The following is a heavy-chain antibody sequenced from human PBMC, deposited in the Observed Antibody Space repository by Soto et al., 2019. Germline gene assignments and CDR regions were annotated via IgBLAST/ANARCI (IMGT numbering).Heavy chain of an antibody. CDR1: RFTFSDYY. J-gene: IGHJ4*02. CDR3: AKDSIYSQSRFDY. D-gene: IGHD4-4*01. Sequence: QVQLVESGGGLVKPGGSLRLSCAASRFTFSDYYMTWIRQAPGKGLEWVSVISGSGDVTYYADSVKGRFTISSDKSKNTLYLQMTSLRAEDTAVYYCAKDSIYSQSRFDYWGQGTLVTVSS. V-gene: IGHV3-11*01. CDR2: ISGSGDVT.